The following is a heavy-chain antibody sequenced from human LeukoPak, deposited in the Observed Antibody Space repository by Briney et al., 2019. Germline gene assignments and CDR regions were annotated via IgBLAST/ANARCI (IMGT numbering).Heavy chain of an antibody. V-gene: IGHV3-21*01. D-gene: IGHD4-23*01. CDR2: ISSSGSYI. Sequence: GGSLRLSCAASGFTYSSYSMNWVRQAPGKGLEWVSSISSSGSYIYYADSVKGRFTISRDNAKNSLYLQINSLRAEDRAVYYCARDPYYGSNSRYYYYYGMDVWGQGTTVTVSS. CDR3: ARDPYYGSNSRYYYYYGMDV. CDR1: GFTYSSYS. J-gene: IGHJ6*02.